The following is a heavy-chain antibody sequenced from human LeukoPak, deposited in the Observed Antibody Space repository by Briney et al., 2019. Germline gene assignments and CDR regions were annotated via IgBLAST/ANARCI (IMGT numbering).Heavy chain of an antibody. CDR3: AKQRYFDWLQAPPFDY. J-gene: IGHJ4*02. V-gene: IGHV3-53*01. Sequence: PGGSLRLSCAASGFTVSSNYMSWVRQAPGKGLEWVSVIYSGGSTYYADSVKGRFTISRDNSKNTLYLQMNSLRAEDTAVYYCAKQRYFDWLQAPPFDYWGQGTLVTVSS. CDR1: GFTVSSNY. D-gene: IGHD3-9*01. CDR2: IYSGGST.